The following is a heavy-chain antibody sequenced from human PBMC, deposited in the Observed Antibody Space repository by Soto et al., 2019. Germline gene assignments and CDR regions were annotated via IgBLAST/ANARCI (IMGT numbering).Heavy chain of an antibody. D-gene: IGHD1-1*01. V-gene: IGHV2-70*01. CDR3: ARRSVTDDFENFDY. Sequence: SCPTLVNHTQTLTLTCTFSGVSRSTSGRCVSWIRQPPGKALEWPALSDWDDDKYYSTSLKTRLTISKDTSKNQVVLTMTNMDPVDTATYYCARRSVTDDFENFDYWGQGTLVTGSS. CDR1: GVSRSTSGRC. J-gene: IGHJ4*02. CDR2: SDWDDDK.